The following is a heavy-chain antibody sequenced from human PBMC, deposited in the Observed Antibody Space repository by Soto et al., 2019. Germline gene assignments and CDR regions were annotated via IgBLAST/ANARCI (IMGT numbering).Heavy chain of an antibody. Sequence: QVVQEQSGGEVKKPGASVKVSCKASGYTFSGYSITWVRQAPGQGLEWMGRISGYNGNTNYARTLRGRLTLTTDTSTSTAYMELRSLTSDDTAVYYCARDVFCGGAPACPDMDVWGQGTTVTVSS. CDR1: GYTFSGYS. CDR3: ARDVFCGGAPACPDMDV. J-gene: IGHJ6*02. V-gene: IGHV1-18*04. D-gene: IGHD2-21*01. CDR2: ISGYNGNT.